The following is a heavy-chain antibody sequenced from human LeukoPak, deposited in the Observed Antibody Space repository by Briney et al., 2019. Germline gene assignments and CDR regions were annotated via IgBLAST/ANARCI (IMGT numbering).Heavy chain of an antibody. CDR2: IFYSGST. D-gene: IGHD4-23*01. CDR1: GGSISTSSYY. V-gene: IGHV4-39*07. J-gene: IGHJ1*01. Sequence: SETLSLTCTVSGGSISTSSYYWGWVRQPPGKGLEWIGNIFYSGSTYYSPSLKSRVTISLDTSKNQFSLKLSSVTAADTAVYYCARGDSTVTPKYFQYWGQGTLVTVSS. CDR3: ARGDSTVTPKYFQY.